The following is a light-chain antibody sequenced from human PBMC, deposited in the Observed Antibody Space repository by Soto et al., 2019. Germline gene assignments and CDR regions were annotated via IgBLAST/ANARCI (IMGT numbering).Light chain of an antibody. J-gene: IGKJ1*01. V-gene: IGKV1-39*01. CDR1: QSISNS. CDR2: AAS. CDR3: QQSYSIPWT. Sequence: DVQMTQSPSTLSASVGDRVTITCRASQSISNSFNWYQQKPGKAPKLLIYAASSLQSGVPSRFSGSGSGTDFTLTISSLQPEDCATYYCQQSYSIPWTFGQGTKVEIK.